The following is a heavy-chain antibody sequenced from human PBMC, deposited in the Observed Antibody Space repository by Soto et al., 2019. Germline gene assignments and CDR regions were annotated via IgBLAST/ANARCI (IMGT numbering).Heavy chain of an antibody. J-gene: IGHJ6*02. CDR1: GYSFTSYW. V-gene: IGHV5-51*01. CDR3: ARLYFNNGVCYQYGMDV. D-gene: IGHD2-8*01. CDR2: IYPGDSDT. Sequence: GESLKISCKGSGYSFTSYWIGWVRQMPGKGLEWMGIIYPGDSDTRYSPSFQGQVTISADKSISTAYLQWSSLKASDTAMYYCARLYFNNGVCYQYGMDVWGQGTTVTVSS.